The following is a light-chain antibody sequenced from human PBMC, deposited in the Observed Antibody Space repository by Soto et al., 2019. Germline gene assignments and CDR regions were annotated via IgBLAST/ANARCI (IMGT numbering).Light chain of an antibody. J-gene: IGKJ4*01. Sequence: EIVMTQSPATLSVSPGERVTLSCRASQSLSGNLAWYQQKPGQAPRLLIYGASTRASGIPARFSGSGSGTEFTLTISSLQSEDFAVYYCQQYNNWLFTFGRGTRVEIK. V-gene: IGKV3-15*01. CDR2: GAS. CDR3: QQYNNWLFT. CDR1: QSLSGN.